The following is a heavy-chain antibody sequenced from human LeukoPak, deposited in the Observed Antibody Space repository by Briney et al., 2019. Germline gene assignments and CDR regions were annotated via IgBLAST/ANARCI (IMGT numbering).Heavy chain of an antibody. CDR1: GFTFSSYA. J-gene: IGHJ4*02. CDR2: ISDSGGST. V-gene: IGHV3-23*01. D-gene: IGHD3-22*01. CDR3: AKAPRYYYDSSGYYGGFDY. Sequence: GGSLRLSCAASGFTFSSYAMSWVRQAPGKGLEWVSAISDSGGSTYYADSVKGRFTISRDNSKNTLHLQLSSLRAEDTAVYYCAKAPRYYYDSSGYYGGFDYWGQGTLVTVSS.